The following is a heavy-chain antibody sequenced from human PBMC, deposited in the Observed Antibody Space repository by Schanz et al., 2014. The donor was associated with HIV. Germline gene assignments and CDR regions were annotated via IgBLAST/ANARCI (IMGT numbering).Heavy chain of an antibody. V-gene: IGHV1-2*02. J-gene: IGHJ6*02. CDR1: GHIFTGYL. D-gene: IGHD2-8*01. CDR2: INPNSGAT. CDR3: TRDTNFVLDV. Sequence: QVQLVQSGAEVKEPGASVKVSCKPYGHIFTGYLMHWVRQAPGQGLEWMGWINPNSGATDSAQKFQGRVTMTRDTSISTALMELSSLRSDDTAVYYCTRDTNFVLDVWGQGTTVTVSS.